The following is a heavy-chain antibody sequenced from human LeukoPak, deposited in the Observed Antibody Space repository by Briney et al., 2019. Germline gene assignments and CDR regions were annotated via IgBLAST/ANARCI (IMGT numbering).Heavy chain of an antibody. CDR1: GFIFSNNY. D-gene: IGHD6-13*01. J-gene: IGHJ4*02. Sequence: GGSLRLSCAASGFIFSNNYMTWIRQAPGKRLEWVAIVYRGGDTYYADSVKGRFTISRDNSKNTLYLQMNSLRAEDTAIYYCAKGRQQLASLDYWGQGILVTVSS. V-gene: IGHV3-53*01. CDR3: AKGRQQLASLDY. CDR2: VYRGGDT.